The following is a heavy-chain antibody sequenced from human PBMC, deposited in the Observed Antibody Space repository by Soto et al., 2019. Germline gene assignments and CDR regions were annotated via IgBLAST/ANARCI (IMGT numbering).Heavy chain of an antibody. CDR2: ISYDGSNK. J-gene: IGHJ5*02. V-gene: IGHV3-30-3*01. CDR3: ARGVGYSSSPYNWFDP. D-gene: IGHD6-6*01. CDR1: GFTFSSYA. Sequence: GESLKISCAASGFTFSSYAMHWVRQAPGKGLEWVAVISYDGSNKYYADSVKGRFTISRDNSKNTLYLQMNSLRAEDTAVYYCARGVGYSSSPYNWFDPWGQGTLVTVSS.